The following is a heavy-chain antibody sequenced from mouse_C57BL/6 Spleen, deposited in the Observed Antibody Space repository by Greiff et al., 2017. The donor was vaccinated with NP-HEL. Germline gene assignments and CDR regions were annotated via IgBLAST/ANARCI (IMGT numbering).Heavy chain of an antibody. CDR1: GYTFTEYT. J-gene: IGHJ1*03. Sequence: VQLQQSGAELVKPEASVKLSCKASGYTFTEYTIHWVKQRSGQGLEWIGWFYPGSGSIKYNEKFKDKATLTADKSSSTVYMELSRLTSEDSAVYFCARHEGGYDYDGYWYFDVWGTGTTVTVSS. V-gene: IGHV1-62-2*01. CDR3: ARHEGGYDYDGYWYFDV. CDR2: FYPGSGSI. D-gene: IGHD2-4*01.